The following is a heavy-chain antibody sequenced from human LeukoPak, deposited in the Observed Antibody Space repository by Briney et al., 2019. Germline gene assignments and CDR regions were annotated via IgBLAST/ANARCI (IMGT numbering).Heavy chain of an antibody. CDR1: GFTFSSYS. CDR3: AREDDQQWLVLQYGMDV. J-gene: IGHJ6*02. CDR2: ISSSSSYI. Sequence: PGGSLTLSCAASGFTFSSYSMNWVRQAPGKGLEWVSSISSSSSYIYYADSVKGRFTISRDNAKNSLYLQMNSLRAEDTAVYYCAREDDQQWLVLQYGMDVWGQGTTVTVSS. V-gene: IGHV3-21*01. D-gene: IGHD6-19*01.